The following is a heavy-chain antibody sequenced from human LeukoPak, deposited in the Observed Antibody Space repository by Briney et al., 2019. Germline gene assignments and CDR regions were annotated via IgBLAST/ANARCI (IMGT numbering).Heavy chain of an antibody. CDR1: GGSFSGYY. Sequence: SETLSLICAVYGGSFSGYYWSWIRQPPGKGLEWIGEINHSGSTNYNPSLKSRVTISVDTSKNQFSLKLSFVTAADTAVYYCARHGPDSSGYSFDYWGQGTLVTVSS. CDR3: ARHGPDSSGYSFDY. V-gene: IGHV4-34*01. D-gene: IGHD3-22*01. J-gene: IGHJ4*02. CDR2: INHSGST.